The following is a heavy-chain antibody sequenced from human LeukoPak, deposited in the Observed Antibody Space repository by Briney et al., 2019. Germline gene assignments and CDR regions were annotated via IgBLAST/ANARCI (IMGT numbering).Heavy chain of an antibody. CDR2: ISSTTSYI. CDR1: GFTFSSHS. CDR3: ARAGLYQLLWAFDN. Sequence: GGSLRLSCAASGFTFSSHSMNWVRQAPGKGLEWVSSISSTTSYIHYADSVRGRFTISRDNVNNSLYLQMNKLRAEDTAVYYCARAGLYQLLWAFDNWGQGKLVTVSS. V-gene: IGHV3-21*01. J-gene: IGHJ4*02. D-gene: IGHD2-2*01.